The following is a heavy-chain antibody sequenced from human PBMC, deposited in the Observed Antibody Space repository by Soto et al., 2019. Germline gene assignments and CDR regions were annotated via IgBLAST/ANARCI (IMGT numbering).Heavy chain of an antibody. CDR2: ISRSGDIT. D-gene: IGHD2-15*01. CDR3: AKGGFWVHYGMDV. J-gene: IGHJ6*02. Sequence: EVQLLESGGALAQPGGSLRLSCAASGSTFSAFCINWVRQAPGKGLEWVSAISRSGDITYYADSVKGRFTISRDNSKNTLYLEMNSLTGDDTAVYYCAKGGFWVHYGMDVWGQGTTVIVSS. CDR1: GSTFSAFC. V-gene: IGHV3-23*01.